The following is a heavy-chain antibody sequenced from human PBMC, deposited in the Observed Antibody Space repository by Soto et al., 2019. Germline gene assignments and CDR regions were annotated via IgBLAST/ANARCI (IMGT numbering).Heavy chain of an antibody. Sequence: ADTLSLTCTVSGGSISSGGYYWSWIRQPPGKGLEWIGYIYYAGTTNYNPSLKSRITISLDTSQNEVSLKLSSVTAADTAVYYCARLGAYYQALDSWGRGTLVTVS. CDR3: ARLGAYYQALDS. D-gene: IGHD3-22*01. CDR2: IYYAGTT. J-gene: IGHJ4*02. V-gene: IGHV4-61*08. CDR1: GGSISSGGYY.